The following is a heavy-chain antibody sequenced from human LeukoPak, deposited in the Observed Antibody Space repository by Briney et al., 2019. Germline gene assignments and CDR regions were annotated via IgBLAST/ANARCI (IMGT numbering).Heavy chain of an antibody. CDR2: ISAYNGNT. Sequence: GASVKVSCKASGYTFTSHGISWVRQAPGQGLEWMGWISAYNGNTNYAQKLQGGVTMTTDTSTSTAYMELRSLRSDDTAVYYCARVWVGGADYGDFPGWFDPWGQGTLVTVSS. CDR1: GYTFTSHG. J-gene: IGHJ5*02. CDR3: ARVWVGGADYGDFPGWFDP. V-gene: IGHV1-18*04. D-gene: IGHD4-17*01.